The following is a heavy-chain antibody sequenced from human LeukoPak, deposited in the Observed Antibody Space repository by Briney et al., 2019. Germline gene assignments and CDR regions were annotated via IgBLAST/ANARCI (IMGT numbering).Heavy chain of an antibody. CDR3: ARGRGTFGVVDS. D-gene: IGHD3-3*01. Sequence: GGSLRLSCAASGFSFPSHSFHWVRQSPGKGLEWVAYIGTSSSTIYQAKSEKGRFSISRDNAKNSLFLQMDSLRVEDTAVYYCARGRGTFGVVDSWGEGTLVAVSS. J-gene: IGHJ4*02. CDR2: IGTSSSTI. CDR1: GFSFPSHS. V-gene: IGHV3-48*04.